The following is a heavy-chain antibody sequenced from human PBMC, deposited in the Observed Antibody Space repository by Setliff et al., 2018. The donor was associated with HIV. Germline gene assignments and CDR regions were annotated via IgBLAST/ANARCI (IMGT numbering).Heavy chain of an antibody. CDR3: ARGYGFGELNWFDP. Sequence: GGSLRLSCAASGLIVSSNYMSWVRQAPGKGLEWVSVIYSGGSTYYADSVKGRFTISRDNSKNTLYLQMNGLRAEDTAVYYCARGYGFGELNWFDPWGQGTLVTVSS. V-gene: IGHV3-66*01. J-gene: IGHJ5*02. D-gene: IGHD3-10*01. CDR1: GLIVSSNY. CDR2: IYSGGST.